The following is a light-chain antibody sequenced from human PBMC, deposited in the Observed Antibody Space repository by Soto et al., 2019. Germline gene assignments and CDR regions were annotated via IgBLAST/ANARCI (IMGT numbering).Light chain of an antibody. CDR3: QHYGSSFLP. V-gene: IGKV3-20*01. J-gene: IGKJ4*01. CDR1: QRVSKSN. Sequence: EIVLTQSPVTLSSSPAETAALSCRASQRVSKSNIGWYQHKTGQAPRLLIYGATKTTSGVPDRFSGSGSGTDFTLTISSLDPEDSAVYYCQHYGSSFLPFGGGTKVDIK. CDR2: GAT.